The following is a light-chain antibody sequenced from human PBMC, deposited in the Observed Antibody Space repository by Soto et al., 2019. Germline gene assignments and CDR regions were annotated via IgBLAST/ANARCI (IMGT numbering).Light chain of an antibody. J-gene: IGKJ1*01. V-gene: IGKV3-11*01. CDR2: DAS. CDR3: QQYGSSGT. CDR1: QSVSSH. Sequence: EIVLTQSPGTLSLSPVERATLSCRASQSVSSHLAWYQQRPGQAPRLLIYDASNRATGIPARFSGSGSGTDFTLTISSLETEDFAVYYCQQYGSSGTFGQGTKVDI.